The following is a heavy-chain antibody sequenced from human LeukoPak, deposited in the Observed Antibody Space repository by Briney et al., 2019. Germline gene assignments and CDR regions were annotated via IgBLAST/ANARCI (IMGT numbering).Heavy chain of an antibody. D-gene: IGHD3-10*01. CDR1: GGSIINSNW. CDR3: ARGDYYGSGSYFAFDI. CDR2: IDHSGST. V-gene: IGHV4-4*02. Sequence: GTLSLTCAVSGGSIINSNWWSWVRQPPGKGLEWIGEIDHSGSTSYNPSLKSRVTMSVDRSQNQFSLRLSTVTAADTAVYYCARGDYYGSGSYFAFDIWGQGTMVTVSS. J-gene: IGHJ3*02.